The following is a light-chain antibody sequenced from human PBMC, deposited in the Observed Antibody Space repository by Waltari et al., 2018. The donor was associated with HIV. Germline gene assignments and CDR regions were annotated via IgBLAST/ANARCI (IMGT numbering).Light chain of an antibody. V-gene: IGLV3-21*02. Sequence: SYVLTQPPAVSVAPGQTARITCEGNNIGSQSVHWYQQRPGQAPALVVHDDSDRPSGNPERCSGSNSGNTATLTISRVEAGDEADYYCQVWHSNSDHVVFGGGTKLTVL. CDR3: QVWHSNSDHVV. CDR1: NIGSQS. J-gene: IGLJ2*01. CDR2: DDS.